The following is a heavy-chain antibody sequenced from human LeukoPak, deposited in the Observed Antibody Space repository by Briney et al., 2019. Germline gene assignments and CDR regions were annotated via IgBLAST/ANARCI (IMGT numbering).Heavy chain of an antibody. CDR2: ISGSGGTT. D-gene: IGHD1-14*01. J-gene: IGHJ4*02. CDR3: AGGQGIGRPRDY. Sequence: GGSLRLSCAASGFTLSSYAMSWVRQAPGKGLEWVSAISGSGGTTYYADSVKGRFTISRDNSKNTLYLQMNSLRAEDTAVYYCAGGQGIGRPRDYWGQGTLVTVSS. CDR1: GFTLSSYA. V-gene: IGHV3-23*01.